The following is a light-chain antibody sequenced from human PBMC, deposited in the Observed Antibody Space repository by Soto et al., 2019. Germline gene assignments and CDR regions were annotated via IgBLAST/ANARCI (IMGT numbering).Light chain of an antibody. J-gene: IGKJ1*01. CDR3: QQYNNWPPWT. CDR1: QSVSSN. V-gene: IGKV3-15*01. Sequence: EIVMTQSPATLSVSPGERATLSCRASQSVSSNLAWYQQKPGQAPRLLIYGASTRATGIPARFSGSGSGTEFTLTISSLQSEDFAVCYCQQYNNWPPWTFGQGPKVEI. CDR2: GAS.